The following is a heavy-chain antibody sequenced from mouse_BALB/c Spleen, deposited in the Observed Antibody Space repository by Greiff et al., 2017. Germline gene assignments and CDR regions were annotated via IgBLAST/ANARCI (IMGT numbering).Heavy chain of an antibody. J-gene: IGHJ4*01. V-gene: IGHV1-54*01. Sequence: QVQLQQSGAELVRPGTSVKVSCKASGYAFTNYLIEWVKQRPGQGLEWIGVINPGSGGTNYNEKFKGKATLTADKSSSTAYMQLSSLTSDDSAVYFCARSGGAMDYWGQGTSVTVSS. CDR3: ARSGGAMDY. CDR1: GYAFTNYL. CDR2: INPGSGGT.